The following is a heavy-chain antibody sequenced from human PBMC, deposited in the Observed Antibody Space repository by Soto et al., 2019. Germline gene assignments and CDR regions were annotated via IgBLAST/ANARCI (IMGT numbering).Heavy chain of an antibody. D-gene: IGHD2-21*02. CDR2: ISGSASST. Sequence: EVQLLESGGGLVQPGGSLRLSCAASGFTFSSYGMSWVRQAPGKGLEWVSGISGSASSTNYADSVKGRFTISRDNSKNPLYLQMNSLRAEDTAVYYCAKSAGDCYPCYYYGMDVWGQGTTVTVSS. V-gene: IGHV3-23*01. CDR1: GFTFSSYG. J-gene: IGHJ6*02. CDR3: AKSAGDCYPCYYYGMDV.